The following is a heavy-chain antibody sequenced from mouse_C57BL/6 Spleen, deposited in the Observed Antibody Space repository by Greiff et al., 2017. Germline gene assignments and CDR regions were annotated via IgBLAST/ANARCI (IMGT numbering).Heavy chain of an antibody. CDR1: GYTFTSYW. J-gene: IGHJ1*03. CDR3: ANHYGSSYSYWYFDV. D-gene: IGHD1-1*01. Sequence: QVQLQQPGAELVKPGASVKLSCKASGYTFTSYWMPWVKQRPGRGLEWIGRIDPNSGGTKYNEKFKSKATLTVDKPSSTAYMQLSSLTSEDSAVYYCANHYGSSYSYWYFDVWGTGTTVTVSS. CDR2: IDPNSGGT. V-gene: IGHV1-72*01.